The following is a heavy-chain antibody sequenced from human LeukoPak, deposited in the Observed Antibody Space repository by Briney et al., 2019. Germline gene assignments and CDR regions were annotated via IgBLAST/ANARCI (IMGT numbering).Heavy chain of an antibody. J-gene: IGHJ3*02. CDR3: ARLAYDYSPLGAFDI. V-gene: IGHV1-18*01. Sequence: ASVKVSCKASGYTFTSSVISWVRQAPGQGLEWMGWISAYNGNTNYAQKLHGRVSMTTDTSTSTAFMELRSLRSDDTAVYYCARLAYDYSPLGAFDIWGQGTMVTVSS. CDR1: GYTFTSSV. D-gene: IGHD4-11*01. CDR2: ISAYNGNT.